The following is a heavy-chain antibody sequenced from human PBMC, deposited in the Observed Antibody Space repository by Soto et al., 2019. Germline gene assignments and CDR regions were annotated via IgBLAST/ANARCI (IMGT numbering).Heavy chain of an antibody. V-gene: IGHV1-18*01. J-gene: IGHJ6*02. D-gene: IGHD5-12*01. CDR1: GYTFTTYG. CDR3: ARRATGGMDV. CDR2: INAYNGDT. Sequence: QVQLVQSGAEVKKPGASVKVSCKASGYTFTTYGISWGRQAPGQGLEWMGWINAYNGDTKYTERLQGRVTMTTDTSTSTAYMELRSLGSDDTAVYYCARRATGGMDVWGQGTTVTVFS.